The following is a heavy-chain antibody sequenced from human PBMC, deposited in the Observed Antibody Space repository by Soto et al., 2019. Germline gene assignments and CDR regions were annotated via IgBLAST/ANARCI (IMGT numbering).Heavy chain of an antibody. CDR1: GGPMNNYY. D-gene: IGHD3-10*01. V-gene: IGHV4-59*08. J-gene: IGHJ6*02. Sequence: QVQLQESGPGLVKPSETLSLTCTISGGPMNNYYCSWFRQPRGQGLEWIGYMGYNGFTRYNPSLRSRVAISLATAKNQFCLNLSSVTAAATALYYCARQGFGEVHGLVDVWGQGITVTVSS. CDR2: MGYNGFT. CDR3: ARQGFGEVHGLVDV.